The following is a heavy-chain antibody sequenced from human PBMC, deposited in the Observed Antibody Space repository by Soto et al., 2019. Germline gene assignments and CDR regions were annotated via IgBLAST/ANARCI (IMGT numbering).Heavy chain of an antibody. D-gene: IGHD2-15*01. Sequence: EVQLVESGGGLVQPGRSLRLSCAASGFTFDDYAMHWVRQAPGKGLEWVSGISWNSGSIGYADSVKGRFTISRDNAKNSLYLQMNSLRAEDTALYYCAKDNGWCSGGSCRVGDYYYGMDVWGQGTTVTVSS. CDR1: GFTFDDYA. V-gene: IGHV3-9*01. J-gene: IGHJ6*02. CDR3: AKDNGWCSGGSCRVGDYYYGMDV. CDR2: ISWNSGSI.